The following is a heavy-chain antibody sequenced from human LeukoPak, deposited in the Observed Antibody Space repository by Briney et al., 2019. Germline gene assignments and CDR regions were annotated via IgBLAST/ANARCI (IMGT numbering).Heavy chain of an antibody. D-gene: IGHD2-2*01. V-gene: IGHV4-34*01. CDR2: INHSGST. CDR1: GGSFSGYY. Sequence: SETLSLTCAVYGGSFSGYYWSWIRQPPGKGLEWIGEINHSGSTNYNPSLKSRVTISVDKSKNQFSLKLSSVTAADTAVYYCARDTYERGTTWGQGTLVTVSS. CDR3: ARDTYERGTT. J-gene: IGHJ5*02.